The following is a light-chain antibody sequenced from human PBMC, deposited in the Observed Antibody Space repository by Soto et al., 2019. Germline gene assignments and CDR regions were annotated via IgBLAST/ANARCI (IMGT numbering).Light chain of an antibody. CDR3: SAHTVRSTGV. CDR2: DVT. J-gene: IGLJ1*01. Sequence: QSALTQPASVSGSPGQSITISCTGTNNDVGGDDYVSWYQQYPGKAPKLMIYDVTNRPSGVSIRFSGSKSGNTASLTISGLQAEDEADYYCSAHTVRSTGVFGTGTKLTVL. V-gene: IGLV2-14*03. CDR1: NNDVGGDDY.